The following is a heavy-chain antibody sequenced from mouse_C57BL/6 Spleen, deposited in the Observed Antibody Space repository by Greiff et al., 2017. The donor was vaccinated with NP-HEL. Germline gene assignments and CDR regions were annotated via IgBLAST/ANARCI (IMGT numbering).Heavy chain of an antibody. CDR3: TTSDYAFDY. CDR1: GFNIKDDY. D-gene: IGHD1-1*01. V-gene: IGHV14-4*01. Sequence: VQLKQSGAELVRPGASVKLSCTASGFNIKDDYMHWVKQRPEQGLEWIGWIDPENGDTEYASKFQGKATITADTSSNTAYLQLSSLTSEDTAVYYCTTSDYAFDYWGQGTTLTVSS. J-gene: IGHJ2*01. CDR2: IDPENGDT.